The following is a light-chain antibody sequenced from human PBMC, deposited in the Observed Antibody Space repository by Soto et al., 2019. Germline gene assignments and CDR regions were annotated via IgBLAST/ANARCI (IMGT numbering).Light chain of an antibody. CDR3: QQNNNWPPYT. Sequence: EVVMTQSPATLSVSPGERATLSCRASQSVSSNLAWYQQKSGRAPRLLIYGASTRATGIPARFSGSGSGTEFTLTISSLQSEDFAVYYCQQNNNWPPYTFGQGTKLEIK. V-gene: IGKV3-15*01. J-gene: IGKJ2*01. CDR2: GAS. CDR1: QSVSSN.